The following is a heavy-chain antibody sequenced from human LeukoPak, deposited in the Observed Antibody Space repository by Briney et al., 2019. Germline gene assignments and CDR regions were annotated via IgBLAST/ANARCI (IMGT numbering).Heavy chain of an antibody. J-gene: IGHJ4*02. V-gene: IGHV1-18*04. CDR1: GYTFTSYY. Sequence: WASVKVSCKASGYTFTSYYMHWVRQAPGQGLEWMGWVSAYDSNTNYAQKLQGRLTMTTDRSTSTAYMELRSLRSDDTAIYYCARSFARDSDILTGYYIGDYWGQGTLVTVSS. CDR2: VSAYDSNT. CDR3: ARSFARDSDILTGYYIGDY. D-gene: IGHD3-9*01.